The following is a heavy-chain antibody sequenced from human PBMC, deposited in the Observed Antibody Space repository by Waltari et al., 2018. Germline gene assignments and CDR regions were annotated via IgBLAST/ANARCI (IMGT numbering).Heavy chain of an antibody. J-gene: IGHJ4*02. Sequence: QVQLVQSGNEVMKPGASVKVSCKASGYTFTSHGSTWGRQAPGQGPEWLGWINRNNGNTKFAQKFQGRVSLTTDTSTSTAYMDLRSLTSDDTAVYYCARDYCSGDGCSLDCWGQGTLVTVSS. CDR2: INRNNGNT. D-gene: IGHD2-15*01. CDR3: ARDYCSGDGCSLDC. CDR1: GYTFTSHG. V-gene: IGHV1-18*04.